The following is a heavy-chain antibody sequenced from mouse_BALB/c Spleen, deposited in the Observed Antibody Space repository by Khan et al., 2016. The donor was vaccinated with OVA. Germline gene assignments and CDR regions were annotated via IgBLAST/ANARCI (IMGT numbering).Heavy chain of an antibody. D-gene: IGHD2-10*01. CDR2: IWSDGTT. CDR3: ARQPYYHYYVIDY. CDR1: GFSLTNYG. J-gene: IGHJ4*01. Sequence: QVRLQQSGPGLVAPSQSLSITCTISGFSLTNYGVHWVRQPPGKGLEWLVVIWSDGTTTYDSALKSRLTISKDNSKSQVFLKMDSLQNDDTAMYYCARQPYYHYYVIDYWGQGTSVTLSS. V-gene: IGHV2-6-1*01.